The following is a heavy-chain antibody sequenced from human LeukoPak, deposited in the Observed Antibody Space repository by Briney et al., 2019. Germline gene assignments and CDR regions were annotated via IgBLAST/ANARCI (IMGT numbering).Heavy chain of an antibody. CDR3: ARDEDFWSGYSKENDAFDI. D-gene: IGHD3-3*01. CDR2: IWYDGSNK. Sequence: GRSLRLSCAASGFTFSSYGMHWVRQAPGKGLEWVAVIWYDGSNKYYADSVKGRFTISRDNSKNTLYLQMNSLRAEDTAVYYCARDEDFWSGYSKENDAFDIWGQGTMVTVSS. J-gene: IGHJ3*02. CDR1: GFTFSSYG. V-gene: IGHV3-33*01.